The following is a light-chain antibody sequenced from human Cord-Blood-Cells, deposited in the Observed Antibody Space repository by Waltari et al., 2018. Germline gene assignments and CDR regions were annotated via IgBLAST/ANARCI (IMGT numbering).Light chain of an antibody. J-gene: IGLJ1*01. CDR2: EVI. CDR1: STDVGSYNL. Sequence: QSALTQPASASGSPGQSITISCTGTSTDVGSYNLVTWYQQHPGKAPKLMIYEVIKRPSGVSNRFSGSKSGNTASLTISGLQAEDEADYYCCSYAGSSTFYVFGTGTKVTVL. V-gene: IGLV2-23*02. CDR3: CSYAGSSTFYV.